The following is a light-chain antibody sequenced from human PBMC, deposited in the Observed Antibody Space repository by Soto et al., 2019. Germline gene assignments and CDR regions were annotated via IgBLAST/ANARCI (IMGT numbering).Light chain of an antibody. V-gene: IGKV3-20*01. Sequence: EIVLTQSPGTLSLSPGERATLSCRASQSVSSSYLAWYQQKPGQAPRLLIYGASSSATGIPDRFSGSGSGTYFTFTISRLEPEDFAGYYCQQYGSSGRTFGQGTKVEIK. CDR1: QSVSSSY. CDR3: QQYGSSGRT. CDR2: GAS. J-gene: IGKJ1*01.